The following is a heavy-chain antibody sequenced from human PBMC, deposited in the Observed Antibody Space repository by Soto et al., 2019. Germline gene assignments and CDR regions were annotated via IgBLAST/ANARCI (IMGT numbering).Heavy chain of an antibody. Sequence: EARRVRWGGSGGILSRCWKHGVRQAPGKGLVWVSAISGSGGSTYYADSVKGRFTISRDNSKNTLYLQMNSLRAEDTAVYYCAKDLFCSCYGDHRDLHSFPTRRSSDL. CDR3: AKDLFCSCYGDHRDLHSFPTRRSSDL. CDR2: ISGSGGST. CDR1: GGILSRCW. V-gene: IGHV3-23*01. J-gene: IGHJ2*01. D-gene: IGHD4-17*01.